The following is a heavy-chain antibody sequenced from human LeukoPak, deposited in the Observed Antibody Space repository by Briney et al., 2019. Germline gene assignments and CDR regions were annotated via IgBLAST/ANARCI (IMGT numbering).Heavy chain of an antibody. CDR3: ATSKYYYDFWSGFPNYPFDP. Sequence: KAGGSLRLSCAASGFTFSDYYMSWIRQAPGKGLEWVSYISSSSSYTNYADSVKGRFTISRDNAKNSLYLQMNSLRAEDTAVYYCATSKYYYDFWSGFPNYPFDPWGQGTLVTVSS. CDR2: ISSSSSYT. D-gene: IGHD3-3*01. CDR1: GFTFSDYY. J-gene: IGHJ5*02. V-gene: IGHV3-11*06.